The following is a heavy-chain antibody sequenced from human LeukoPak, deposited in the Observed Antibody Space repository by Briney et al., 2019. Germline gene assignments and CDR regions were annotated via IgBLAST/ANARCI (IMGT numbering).Heavy chain of an antibody. Sequence: PSETLSLTCTVSGGSISSTSYYWGWIRQPPGKGLEWIGSIYYRGSTYYNPSLMSRVTISLDTSKNQLSLTLRSVTAADTAVYYCARHGDGCNPFDYWGQGILVTVSS. CDR1: GGSISSTSYY. CDR2: IYYRGST. CDR3: ARHGDGCNPFDY. V-gene: IGHV4-39*01. D-gene: IGHD5-24*01. J-gene: IGHJ4*02.